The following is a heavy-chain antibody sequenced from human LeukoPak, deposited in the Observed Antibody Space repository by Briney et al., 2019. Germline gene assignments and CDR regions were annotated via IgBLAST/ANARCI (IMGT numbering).Heavy chain of an antibody. CDR2: INPNSGDT. V-gene: IGHV1-2*02. D-gene: IGHD5-24*01. Sequence: GASVKVSCKASGYTFTGYYMHWVRQAPGQGLEWMGWINPNSGDTNYAQTFQGRVTMTRDTSITTAYLDLSRLRSDDTAVYYCARIGYNHYFDYWGQGTLVTVSS. CDR3: ARIGYNHYFDY. J-gene: IGHJ4*02. CDR1: GYTFTGYY.